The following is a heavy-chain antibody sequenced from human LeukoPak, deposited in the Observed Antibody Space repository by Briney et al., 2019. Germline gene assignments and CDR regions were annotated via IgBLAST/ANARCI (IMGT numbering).Heavy chain of an antibody. CDR1: GGSISSYY. Sequence: SETLSLTCSASGGSISSYYWSWIRQSPENGLEWIGYIYNSGNTNYNLFLKSRVTISADTSKNQLSLKLTSVTAADTAVYYCARYRGTYGYYFDYWGQGKLVIVSS. D-gene: IGHD5-24*01. CDR2: IYNSGNT. CDR3: ARYRGTYGYYFDY. V-gene: IGHV4-59*01. J-gene: IGHJ4*02.